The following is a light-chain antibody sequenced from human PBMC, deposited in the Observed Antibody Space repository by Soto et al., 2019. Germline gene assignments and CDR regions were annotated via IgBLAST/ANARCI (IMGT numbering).Light chain of an antibody. V-gene: IGKV1-5*01. CDR1: RSISVW. Sequence: DIQMTQSPSTLSASVGDTVTVTCRASRSISVWLAWYQQKPGKAPKLLIFDASSLESGVPSRFSGSGSGTEFTLTISSLHPDDFATYFCQQYNTFSWTFGQGTKVDIK. CDR3: QQYNTFSWT. CDR2: DAS. J-gene: IGKJ1*01.